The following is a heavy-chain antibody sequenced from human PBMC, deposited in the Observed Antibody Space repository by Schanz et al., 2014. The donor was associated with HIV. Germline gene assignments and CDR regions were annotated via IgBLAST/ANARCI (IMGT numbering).Heavy chain of an antibody. CDR3: AREAYYFDFWNGQYYYYGLDV. CDR2: ISGSSSTI. Sequence: EVQLLESGGGLAQPGGSLRLSCAASGFTLSSYSMNWVRQAPGKGLEWISYISGSSSTIYYAGSVKGRFTISRDNAKNSLFLQMNSLKDDDTAVYYCAREAYYFDFWNGQYYYYGLDVWGQGTTVTVSS. V-gene: IGHV3-48*02. CDR1: GFTLSSYS. D-gene: IGHD3-3*01. J-gene: IGHJ6*02.